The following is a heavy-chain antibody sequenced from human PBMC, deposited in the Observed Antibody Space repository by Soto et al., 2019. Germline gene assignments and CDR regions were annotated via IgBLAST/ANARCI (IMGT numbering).Heavy chain of an antibody. J-gene: IGHJ4*02. D-gene: IGHD3-22*01. CDR3: AREKRNYDALDY. V-gene: IGHV1-18*01. CDR1: GYTFPSYV. CDR2: VSADNHNT. Sequence: QVQLLQSGLEVKRPGASVKVSCKTSGYTFPSYVISWVRQAPGQGLEWMGWVSADNHNTNVAQNFQGRVTMTTDTSTTTVFLELSNLRSDDTAVYYCAREKRNYDALDYWGQGTLVTVSS.